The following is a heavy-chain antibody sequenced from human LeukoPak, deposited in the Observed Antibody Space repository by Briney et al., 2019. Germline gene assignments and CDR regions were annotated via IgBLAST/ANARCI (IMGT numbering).Heavy chain of an antibody. J-gene: IGHJ4*02. D-gene: IGHD4-17*01. CDR3: ARGGDYGDYEGTCYFDY. CDR2: ISYDGSNK. V-gene: IGHV3-30*04. CDR1: GFTFSSYA. Sequence: PGGSLRLSCAASGFTFSSYAMHRVRQAPGKGLEWVAVISYDGSNKYYADSVKGRFTISRDNSKNTLYLQMNSLRAEDTAVYYCARGGDYGDYEGTCYFDYWGQGTLVTVSS.